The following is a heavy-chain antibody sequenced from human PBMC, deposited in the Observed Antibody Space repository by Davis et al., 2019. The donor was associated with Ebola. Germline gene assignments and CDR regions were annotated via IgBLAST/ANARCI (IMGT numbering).Heavy chain of an antibody. CDR3: ARGSYSSGWYLHWYFDL. D-gene: IGHD6-19*01. V-gene: IGHV3-21*01. Sequence: GESLKISCAASGFTFSTYSMSWVRQAPGKGLEWVSSISSDSDYIYYADSAKGRFTISRDNAKNSLYLQMNSLRAGDTAVYYCARGSYSSGWYLHWYFDLWGRGTLVTVSS. CDR1: GFTFSTYS. CDR2: ISSDSDYI. J-gene: IGHJ2*01.